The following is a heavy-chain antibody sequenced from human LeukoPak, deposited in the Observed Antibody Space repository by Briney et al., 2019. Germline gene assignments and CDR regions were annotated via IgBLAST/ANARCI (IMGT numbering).Heavy chain of an antibody. Sequence: PSETLSLTCTVSGGSISSYYWSWIRQPPGKGLEWIGYIYDSGGTNYNPSLKSRVTISVDTSKNQFSLKLSFVTAADTALCHCARVPRYYYYMDVWGKGTTVTVSS. CDR1: GGSISSYY. J-gene: IGHJ6*03. CDR2: IYDSGGT. CDR3: ARVPRYYYYMDV. V-gene: IGHV4-59*01.